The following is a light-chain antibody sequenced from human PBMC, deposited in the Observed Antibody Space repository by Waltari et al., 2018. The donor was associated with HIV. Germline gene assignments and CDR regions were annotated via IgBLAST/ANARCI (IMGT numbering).Light chain of an antibody. CDR2: KDI. CDR3: QSTDFDGTWV. J-gene: IGLJ3*02. Sequence: SYDLTQTPSVSVSPGQTARTKCSRGSLLKRYSSWYRQKAGQAPVLLIYKDIARPSGIPERISGSESGTGVTLTISGVQAEDEGDYFCQSTDFDGTWVFGGGTKLTVL. V-gene: IGLV3-25*03. CDR1: SLLKRY.